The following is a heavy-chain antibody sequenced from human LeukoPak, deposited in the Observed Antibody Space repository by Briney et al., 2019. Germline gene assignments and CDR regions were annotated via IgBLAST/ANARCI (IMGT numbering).Heavy chain of an antibody. V-gene: IGHV3-30*03. CDR3: AREMLAAVAAQS. CDR2: ISYDGSNK. CDR1: GFTFSSYG. Sequence: GRSLRLSCAASGFTFSSYGMHWVRQAPGKGLEWVAVISYDGSNKYYADSVKGRFTISRDKAKNSLYLQMNSLRAEDTAVYYCAREMLAAVAAQSWGQGTLVTVSS. J-gene: IGHJ5*02. D-gene: IGHD6-19*01.